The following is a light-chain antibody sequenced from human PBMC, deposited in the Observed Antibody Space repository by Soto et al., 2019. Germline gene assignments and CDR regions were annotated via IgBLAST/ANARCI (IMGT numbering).Light chain of an antibody. J-gene: IGKJ2*01. V-gene: IGKV1-39*01. Sequence: DLQVTQSPVSLSASVGDRVTITCRTSQGISTYLNWYQQKAGDAPRLLISAASDLQKGVPSRFSGSGSGADFTLTISSLRPEDFATYYCQQAYSTPYTFGQGAKLEI. CDR2: AAS. CDR3: QQAYSTPYT. CDR1: QGISTY.